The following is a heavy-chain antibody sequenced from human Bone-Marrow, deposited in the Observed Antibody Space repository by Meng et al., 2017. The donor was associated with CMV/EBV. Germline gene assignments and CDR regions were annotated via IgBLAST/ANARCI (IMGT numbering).Heavy chain of an antibody. CDR1: NG. J-gene: IGHJ6*02. V-gene: IGHV1-18*01. CDR3: AREILRFLEWLPDYYYYGMDV. D-gene: IGHD3-3*01. CDR2: ISAYNGNT. Sequence: NGISWVRQAPGQGLEWMEWISAYNGNTNYAQKLQGRVTMTTDTSTSTAYMELRSLRSDDTAVYYCAREILRFLEWLPDYYYYGMDVWGQGTTVTVSS.